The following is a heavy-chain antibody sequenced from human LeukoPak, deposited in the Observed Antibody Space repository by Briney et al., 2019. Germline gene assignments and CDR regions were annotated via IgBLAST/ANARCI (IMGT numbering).Heavy chain of an antibody. D-gene: IGHD1-7*01. CDR1: GFTFSSYS. CDR2: ISSSSSYI. Sequence: PGGSLRLSCAASGFTFSSYSMNWVRQAPGKGLEWVSSISSSSSYIYYADSVKGRFTISRDNAKNSLYLQMNSLRAEDTAVYYCAIDVAGTTLGGHDYWGQGTLVTVSS. V-gene: IGHV3-21*01. CDR3: AIDVAGTTLGGHDY. J-gene: IGHJ4*02.